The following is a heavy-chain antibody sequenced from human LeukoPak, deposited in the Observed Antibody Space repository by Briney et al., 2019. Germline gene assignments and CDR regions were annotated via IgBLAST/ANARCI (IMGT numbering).Heavy chain of an antibody. CDR1: GGTFSSYA. Sequence: SVKVSCKASGGTFSSYAISWVRQAPGQGLEWMGGIIPIFGTANYAQKFQGRVTITADESTSTAYMELSSLRSEDTAVYYCARTSLKPKYSNYAFDYWGQGTLVTVSS. D-gene: IGHD4-11*01. J-gene: IGHJ4*02. CDR2: IIPIFGTA. V-gene: IGHV1-69*13. CDR3: ARTSLKPKYSNYAFDY.